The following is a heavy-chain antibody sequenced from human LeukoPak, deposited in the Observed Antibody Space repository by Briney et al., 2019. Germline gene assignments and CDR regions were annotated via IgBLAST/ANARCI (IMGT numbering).Heavy chain of an antibody. Sequence: ASETLSLTCTVSGYSINSDYYWGWIRQPPGKGLEWIGSIYHSGSTYYNPSLKSRVTISVDTSKNQFSLKLSSVTAADTAVYYCARTNSKMYYESSGYFDYWGQGTLVTVSS. V-gene: IGHV4-38-2*02. CDR3: ARTNSKMYYESSGYFDY. D-gene: IGHD3-22*01. J-gene: IGHJ4*02. CDR2: IYHSGST. CDR1: GYSINSDYY.